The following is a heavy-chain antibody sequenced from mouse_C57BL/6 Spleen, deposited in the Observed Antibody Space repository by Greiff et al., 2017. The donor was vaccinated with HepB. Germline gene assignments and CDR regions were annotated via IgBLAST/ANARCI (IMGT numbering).Heavy chain of an antibody. Sequence: EVKLMESGAELVRPGASVKLSCTASGFNIKDDYMHWVKQRPEQGLEWIGWIDPENGDTEYASKFQGKAPITADTSSNTAYLQLSSLTSEDTAVYYCTGGSSHFDYWGQGTTLTVSS. CDR3: TGGSSHFDY. J-gene: IGHJ2*01. V-gene: IGHV14-4*01. D-gene: IGHD1-1*01. CDR1: GFNIKDDY. CDR2: IDPENGDT.